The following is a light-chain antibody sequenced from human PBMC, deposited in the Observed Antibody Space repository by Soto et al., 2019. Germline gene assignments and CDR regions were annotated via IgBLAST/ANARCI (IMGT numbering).Light chain of an antibody. Sequence: EIELTQSPATLSLSPGERATLSCRASQNINNYLAWYQQKPGQTPRLLIYDASTRATDIPARFSGSGSGTDFTLTISGLEPEDFAVYYCQQRVPWPGTFGGGTKVEIK. CDR3: QQRVPWPGT. CDR1: QNINNY. CDR2: DAS. V-gene: IGKV3-11*01. J-gene: IGKJ4*01.